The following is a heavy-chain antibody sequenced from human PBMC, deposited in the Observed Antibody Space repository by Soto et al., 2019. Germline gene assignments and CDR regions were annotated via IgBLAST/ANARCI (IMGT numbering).Heavy chain of an antibody. J-gene: IGHJ6*02. CDR1: GGSISSGGYS. V-gene: IGHV4-30-2*01. Sequence: PSETLSLTCAVSGGSISSGGYSWSWIRQPPGKGLEWIGYIYHSGSTYYNPSLKSRVTISVGRSKNQFSLKLSSVTAADTAVYYCARGRSSVLRFLEYVYYYYGMDVWGQGTTVTVSS. D-gene: IGHD3-3*01. CDR3: ARGRSSVLRFLEYVYYYYGMDV. CDR2: IYHSGST.